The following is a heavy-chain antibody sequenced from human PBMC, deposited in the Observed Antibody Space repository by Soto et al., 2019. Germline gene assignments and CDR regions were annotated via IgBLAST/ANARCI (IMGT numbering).Heavy chain of an antibody. J-gene: IGHJ4*02. CDR1: GGSISSGDYY. CDR3: ARALEDIVVVPAAMRQYYFDY. Sequence: SETLSLTCTVSGGSISSGDYYWSWIRQPPGKGLEWIGYIYYSGSTYYNPSLKSRVTISVDTSKNQFSLKLSSVTAADTAVYYCARALEDIVVVPAAMRQYYFDYCGQGTLVTVSS. V-gene: IGHV4-30-4*01. CDR2: IYYSGST. D-gene: IGHD2-2*01.